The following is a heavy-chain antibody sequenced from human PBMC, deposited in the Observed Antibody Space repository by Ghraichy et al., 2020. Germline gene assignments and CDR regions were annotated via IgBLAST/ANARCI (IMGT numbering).Heavy chain of an antibody. J-gene: IGHJ4*02. CDR1: GFSLSTSGVG. Sequence: SGPTLVKPTQTLTLTCTFSGFSLSTSGVGVGWIRQPPGKALEWLALIYWDDDKFYSPSLKTRLTITKDTSKNQVVLTITNMDPVDTATYFCAHRRPLGTSWSWGRFYYGGPGTLVTVSS. CDR3: AHRRPLGTSWSWGRFYY. D-gene: IGHD7-27*01. V-gene: IGHV2-5*02. CDR2: IYWDDDK.